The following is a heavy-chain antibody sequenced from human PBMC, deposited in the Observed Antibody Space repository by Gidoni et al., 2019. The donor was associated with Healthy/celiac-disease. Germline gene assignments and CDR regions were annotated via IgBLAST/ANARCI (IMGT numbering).Heavy chain of an antibody. J-gene: IGHJ4*02. D-gene: IGHD1-26*01. Sequence: QLQLQESGTGLVTPSATLSLTCTVSGGSISSSSYYWGWIRQPPGKGLEWIGSIYYSGSTYYNPSLKSRVTISVDTSKNQFSLKLSSVTAADTAVYHCARNPSRVGANRGFDYWGQGTLVTVSS. CDR3: ARNPSRVGANRGFDY. CDR1: GGSISSSSYY. CDR2: IYYSGST. V-gene: IGHV4-39*01.